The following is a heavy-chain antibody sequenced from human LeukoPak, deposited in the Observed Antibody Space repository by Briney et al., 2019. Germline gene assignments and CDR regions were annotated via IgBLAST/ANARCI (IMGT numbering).Heavy chain of an antibody. V-gene: IGHV3-74*03. Sequence: GGSLRLSCAASGXTFSSYWMHWVRQAPGTGLVWVSRIKTDGSYTEYADSVKGRFTVSRDNAKNTLSLQVNSLRAEDTAVYHCAREGVGGGLDYWGQGSLVTVSP. CDR2: IKTDGSYT. D-gene: IGHD2-15*01. J-gene: IGHJ4*02. CDR1: GXTFSSYW. CDR3: AREGVGGGLDY.